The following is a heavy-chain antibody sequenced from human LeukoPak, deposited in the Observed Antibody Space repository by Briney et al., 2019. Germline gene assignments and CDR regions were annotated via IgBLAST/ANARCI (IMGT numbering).Heavy chain of an antibody. D-gene: IGHD6-19*01. J-gene: IGHJ4*02. CDR3: TTFGSGLNFDY. V-gene: IGHV3-15*01. CDR1: GFTFSDAW. Sequence: GGSLRLSCAASGFTFSDAWVSWVRQAPGEGLEWVGRIKTKIDTGTTDYAAPVKGRFTISRDDSKNTLYLQMNSLKTEDTAVYYCTTFGSGLNFDYWGQGTLVTVSS. CDR2: IKTKIDTGTT.